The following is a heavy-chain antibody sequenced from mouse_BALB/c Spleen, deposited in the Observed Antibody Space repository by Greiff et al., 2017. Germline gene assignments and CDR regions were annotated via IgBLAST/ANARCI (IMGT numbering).Heavy chain of an antibody. CDR3: ARHEFYGSSPLSMDY. CDR1: GFTFSSYT. D-gene: IGHD1-1*01. Sequence: EVKLVESGGGLVQPGGSLKLSCAASGFTFSSYTMSWVRQTPEKRLEWVAYISNGGGSTYYPDTVKGRFTISRDNAKNTLYLQMSSLKSEDTAMYYCARHEFYGSSPLSMDYWGQGTSVTVSS. V-gene: IGHV5-12-2*01. J-gene: IGHJ4*01. CDR2: ISNGGGST.